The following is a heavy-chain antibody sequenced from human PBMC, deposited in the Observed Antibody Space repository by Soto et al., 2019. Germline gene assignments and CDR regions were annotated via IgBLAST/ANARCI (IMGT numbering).Heavy chain of an antibody. J-gene: IGHJ6*02. CDR2: IYYSGST. V-gene: IGHV4-59*11. CDR3: ARDKLDFWSGYPYYYYGMDV. Sequence: PSETLSLTCTVSGGSISSHYWSWIRQPPGKGLEWIGYIYYSGSTNYNPSLKSRVTISVDTSKNQFSLKLSSVTAADTAVYYCARDKLDFWSGYPYYYYGMDVWGQGTTVTVSS. D-gene: IGHD3-3*01. CDR1: GGSISSHY.